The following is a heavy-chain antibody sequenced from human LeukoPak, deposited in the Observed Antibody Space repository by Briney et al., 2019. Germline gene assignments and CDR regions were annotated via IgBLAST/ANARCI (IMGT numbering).Heavy chain of an antibody. Sequence: PGGSLRLSCAASGFTVSSSYMSWVRQAPGKGLEWVAVISYDGSNKYYADSVKGRFTISRDNSKDTLYLQMNSLRAEDTAVYYCAREDSSGWYLTRRWYYYGMDVWGQGTTVTVSS. D-gene: IGHD6-19*01. CDR1: GFTVSSSY. J-gene: IGHJ6*02. CDR3: AREDSSGWYLTRRWYYYGMDV. V-gene: IGHV3-30-3*01. CDR2: ISYDGSNK.